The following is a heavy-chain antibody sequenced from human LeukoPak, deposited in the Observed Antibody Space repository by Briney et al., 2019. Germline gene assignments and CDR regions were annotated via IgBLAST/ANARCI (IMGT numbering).Heavy chain of an antibody. CDR3: ARRGRDRSNLQYYFDY. V-gene: IGHV3-23*01. D-gene: IGHD5-24*01. CDR2: ISGSGGST. CDR1: GFTFSSYA. J-gene: IGHJ4*02. Sequence: PGGSLRLSCAASGFTFSSYAMSWVRQAPGKGLEWVSGISGSGGSTFYADSVKGRFTISRDNSKNTLYLQMNSLRAEDTAVYYCARRGRDRSNLQYYFDYWGQGTLVTVSS.